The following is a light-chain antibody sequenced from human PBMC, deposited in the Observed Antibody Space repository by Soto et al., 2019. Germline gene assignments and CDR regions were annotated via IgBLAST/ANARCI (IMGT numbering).Light chain of an antibody. CDR1: SSNVGSNT. J-gene: IGLJ1*01. CDR2: STS. Sequence: QSVLTQPPSASGTPGQIVAISCSGNSSNVGSNTVTWYQQLPGTAPKLLIYSTSQRSSGVPGRFSGSKSGASASLSISGLQSEDEADYYCAARDDRLDVYVFGTGTKLTVL. CDR3: AARDDRLDVYV. V-gene: IGLV1-44*01.